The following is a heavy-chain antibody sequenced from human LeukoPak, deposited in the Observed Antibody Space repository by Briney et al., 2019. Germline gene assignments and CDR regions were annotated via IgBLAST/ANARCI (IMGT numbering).Heavy chain of an antibody. V-gene: IGHV5-51*01. CDR2: IYPGDSDT. Sequence: GESLRISCKGSGYSFTSYWIGWVRQMPGKGLEWMGIIYPGDSDTRYSPSFQGQVTISADKSISTAYLQWSSLKASDAAMYYCARLTYYYGSGSYRYFDYWGQGTLVTVSS. CDR3: ARLTYYYGSGSYRYFDY. J-gene: IGHJ4*02. CDR1: GYSFTSYW. D-gene: IGHD3-10*01.